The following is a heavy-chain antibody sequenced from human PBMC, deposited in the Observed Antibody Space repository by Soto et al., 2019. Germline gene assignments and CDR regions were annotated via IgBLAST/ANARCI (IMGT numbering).Heavy chain of an antibody. V-gene: IGHV1-18*04. D-gene: IGHD6-6*01. Sequence: ASVKVSCKASGYTFTSYGISWVRQAPGQGLEWMGWISAYNGNTNYAQKLQGRVTMATDTSTSTAYMELRSLRSDDTAVYYCARLGWAPRPLTEYGMDVWGQGTTVTVSS. CDR1: GYTFTSYG. CDR3: ARLGWAPRPLTEYGMDV. CDR2: ISAYNGNT. J-gene: IGHJ6*02.